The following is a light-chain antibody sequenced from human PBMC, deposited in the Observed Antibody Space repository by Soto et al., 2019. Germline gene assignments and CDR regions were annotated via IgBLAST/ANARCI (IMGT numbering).Light chain of an antibody. CDR1: QSVNNTF. Sequence: EIVLTQSPGSLSLSPGERATLSCRASQSVNNTFFAWYHKKPGQAPRLLMYGLSKRATGIPDRFSGSGSGTDFTLTISRLEPEGFAVYYCEQYMSSVTFGQGTRVEIK. J-gene: IGKJ1*01. CDR3: EQYMSSVT. CDR2: GLS. V-gene: IGKV3-20*01.